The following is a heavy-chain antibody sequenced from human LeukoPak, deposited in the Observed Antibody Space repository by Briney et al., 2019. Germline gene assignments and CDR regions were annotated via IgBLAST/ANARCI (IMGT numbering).Heavy chain of an antibody. CDR3: ARWAVTGITY. CDR2: IQNSGTT. CDR1: DYSIRSGYY. Sequence: SETLSLTCAVSDYSIRSGYYWGWIRQPPGKGLEWIASIQNSGTTYFNPSLKSRVTISVDMSTNQFSLKLTPVTAADTAVYYCARWAVTGITYWGQGALVTVSS. D-gene: IGHD6-19*01. V-gene: IGHV4-38-2*01. J-gene: IGHJ4*02.